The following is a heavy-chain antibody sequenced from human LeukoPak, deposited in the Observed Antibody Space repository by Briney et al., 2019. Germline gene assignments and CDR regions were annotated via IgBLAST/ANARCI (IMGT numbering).Heavy chain of an antibody. CDR2: INPNSGGT. D-gene: IGHD6-6*01. J-gene: IGHJ4*02. CDR3: ARVASSIAPSFDY. Sequence: VASVKVSCKASGFTFTAYHMHWVRQAPGQGLEWMGWINPNSGGTNYAQKFQGRVTMTRDTSISTGYMELSSLRSDDTAVYYCARVASSIAPSFDYWGQGTLVTVSS. CDR1: GFTFTAYH. V-gene: IGHV1-2*02.